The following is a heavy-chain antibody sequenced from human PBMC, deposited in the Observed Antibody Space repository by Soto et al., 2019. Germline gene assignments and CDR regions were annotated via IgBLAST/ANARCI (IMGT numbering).Heavy chain of an antibody. CDR3: ARGYYDILTPILYYYYGMDV. Sequence: GGSLRLSCAASGFTFSSYAMHWVRQAPGKGLEWVAVISYDGSNKYYADSVKGRFTISRDNSKNTLYLQMNSLRAEDTAVYYCARGYYDILTPILYYYYGMDVWGQGTTVTVSS. D-gene: IGHD3-9*01. V-gene: IGHV3-30-3*01. CDR2: ISYDGSNK. CDR1: GFTFSSYA. J-gene: IGHJ6*02.